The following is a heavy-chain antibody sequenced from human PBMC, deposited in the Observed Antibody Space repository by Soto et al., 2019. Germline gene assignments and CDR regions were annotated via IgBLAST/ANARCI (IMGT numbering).Heavy chain of an antibody. V-gene: IGHV3-23*01. Sequence: LRLSCTASGFTFSGYAMSWVRQSPGKGLEWVSTINDSGDSTYYADSVKGRFSISRDNSKNTLYLQMNSLRAEDTAVYYCAKDMELSLPPYYYYYGLDVWGQGTTVTVSS. D-gene: IGHD1-26*01. J-gene: IGHJ6*02. CDR3: AKDMELSLPPYYYYYGLDV. CDR2: INDSGDST. CDR1: GFTFSGYA.